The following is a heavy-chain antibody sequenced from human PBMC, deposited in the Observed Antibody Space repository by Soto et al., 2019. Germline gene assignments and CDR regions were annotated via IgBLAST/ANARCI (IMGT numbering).Heavy chain of an antibody. Sequence: MQLVQSGPEVKKPGTSVKVSCKASGFTFSTSAVQWVRQARGQRPEWMGWIVGGSGNTNYAQNSQERVIITRDMSTSPVYMELSSLRSDDTAVYFCAARRSGLYAMDVWGQGTTVTVSS. CDR3: AARRSGLYAMDV. V-gene: IGHV1-58*01. CDR1: GFTFSTSA. CDR2: IVGGSGNT. J-gene: IGHJ6*02. D-gene: IGHD1-26*01.